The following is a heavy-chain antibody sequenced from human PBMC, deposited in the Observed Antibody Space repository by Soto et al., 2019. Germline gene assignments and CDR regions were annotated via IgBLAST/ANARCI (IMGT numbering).Heavy chain of an antibody. CDR2: INAGNGNT. CDR3: ARGRARIAAAGILDY. Sequence: ASVKVSCKASGYTFTSYAMHWVRQAPGQRLEWMGWINAGNGNTKYSQKFQGRVTITRDTSASTAYMELSSLRSEDTAVYYCARGRARIAAAGILDYWGQGTLVTVSS. CDR1: GYTFTSYA. V-gene: IGHV1-3*01. J-gene: IGHJ4*02. D-gene: IGHD6-13*01.